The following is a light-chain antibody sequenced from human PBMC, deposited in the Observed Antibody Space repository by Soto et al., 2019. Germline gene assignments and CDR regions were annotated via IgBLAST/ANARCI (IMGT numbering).Light chain of an antibody. CDR3: KGYDSSPSGSVV. CDR2: GNS. CDR1: SSNIGAGYD. J-gene: IGLJ2*01. V-gene: IGLV1-40*01. Sequence: QSVLTQPPSVSGAPGQRVTISCTGSSSNIGAGYDVHWYQQLPGTAPKLLIYGNSNRPSGVPDRFSGSKSGTSASLAITGIQAEDAADYYCKGYDSSPSGSVVFGGGPKLTV.